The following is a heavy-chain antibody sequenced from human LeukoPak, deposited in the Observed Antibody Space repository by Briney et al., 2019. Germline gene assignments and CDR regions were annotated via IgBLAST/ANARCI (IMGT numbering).Heavy chain of an antibody. CDR3: ARRLATYSSSTDC. Sequence: SETLSLTCSVSGYSISSGYYWGWIRQPPGKGLEWIGSIYHSGNAYYNPSLKSRVTISVDTSKNQFPLKLTSVTAADTAFYYCARRLATYSSSTDCWGPGTLVTVSS. D-gene: IGHD6-13*01. V-gene: IGHV4-38-2*01. CDR1: GYSISSGYY. CDR2: IYHSGNA. J-gene: IGHJ4*02.